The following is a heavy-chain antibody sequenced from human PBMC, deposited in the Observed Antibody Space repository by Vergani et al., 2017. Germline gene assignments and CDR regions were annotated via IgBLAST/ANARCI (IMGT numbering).Heavy chain of an antibody. V-gene: IGHV3-23*01. J-gene: IGHJ4*02. D-gene: IGHD3-22*01. Sequence: EVQLLESGGGLVQPGGSLRLSCAASGFTFSSYAMSWVRQAPGKGLEWVSAISGSGGSTYYADSVKGRFTISRDNSKNTLYLQMNSLRAEDTAVYYCAKWAYYYDSSGYYYVGGDYPRVDYFDYWGQGTLVTVSS. CDR2: ISGSGGST. CDR1: GFTFSSYA. CDR3: AKWAYYYDSSGYYYVGGDYPRVDYFDY.